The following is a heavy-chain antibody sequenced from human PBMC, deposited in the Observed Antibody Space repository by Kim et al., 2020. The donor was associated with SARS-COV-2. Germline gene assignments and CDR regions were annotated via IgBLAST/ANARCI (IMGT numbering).Heavy chain of an antibody. CDR3: AKYPTSSTSCYPGVCEAVAQGSV. V-gene: IGHV3-33*06. CDR1: GFTFSSYA. CDR2: IWYDGSNK. D-gene: IGHD2-2*01. J-gene: IGHJ6*02. Sequence: GGSLRLSCAASGFTFSSYAMHWVRQAPGKGLEWVAVIWYDGSNKYYADSVKGRFTISRDNSKNTLYLQMNSLRAEDTAVYYCAKYPTSSTSCYPGVCEAVAQGSVWGQGTTVTVSS.